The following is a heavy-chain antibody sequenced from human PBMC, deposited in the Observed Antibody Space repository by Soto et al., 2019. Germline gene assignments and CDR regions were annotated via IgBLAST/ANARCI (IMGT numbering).Heavy chain of an antibody. CDR1: GLTVSSNY. CDR3: RGAFSDMDF. V-gene: IGHV3-53*01. CDR2: IYSGGNT. Sequence: PGGSLRLSCAASGLTVSSNYMSWVRQAPGKGLEWVSVIYSGGNTYYADSVRGRFTISRDNSKNTVYLQMNSLRAEDTAMYYCRGAFSDMDFWGQGTTVTVSS. D-gene: IGHD1-26*01. J-gene: IGHJ6*02.